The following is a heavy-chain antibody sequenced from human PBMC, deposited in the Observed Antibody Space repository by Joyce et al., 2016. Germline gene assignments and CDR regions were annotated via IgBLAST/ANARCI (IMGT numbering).Heavy chain of an antibody. CDR2: IYSGGST. D-gene: IGHD2-2*01. CDR1: GFTVSSNY. CDR3: ARGLGCSSTSCYGVFDY. J-gene: IGHJ4*02. V-gene: IGHV3-53*02. Sequence: EVQLVETGGALIQPGGSLRLSCAASGFTVSSNYISWVRQAPGKGLEVVSVIYSGGSTYYAVSVHGRFTISRDNSKNTLYLQMNSLRAEDTAVYYCARGLGCSSTSCYGVFDYWGQGTLVTVSS.